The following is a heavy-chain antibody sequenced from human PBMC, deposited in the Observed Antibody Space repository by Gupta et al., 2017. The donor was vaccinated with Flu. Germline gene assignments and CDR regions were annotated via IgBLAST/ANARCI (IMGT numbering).Heavy chain of an antibody. CDR3: AREGDHFDFSSGRRPNDN. Sequence: EVQLVESGGGLVQPGGSLRLSCGGSGFTFRKHWMDWVRQAPGKGLEWVANIKEDGSEKYYIDSVKGRFTISRDNAHNSLYLQMNTLRAEDTAVYFCAREGDHFDFSSGRRPNDNWGQGTLVTVSS. CDR1: GFTFRKHW. CDR2: IKEDGSEK. D-gene: IGHD3-3*01. V-gene: IGHV3-7*01. J-gene: IGHJ4*02.